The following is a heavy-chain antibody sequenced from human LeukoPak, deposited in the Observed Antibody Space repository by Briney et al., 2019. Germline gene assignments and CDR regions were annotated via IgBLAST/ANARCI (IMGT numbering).Heavy chain of an antibody. V-gene: IGHV4-34*01. CDR3: ARGPNYDFWSGYYAG. D-gene: IGHD3-3*01. Sequence: SETLSLTCAVYGGSFSGYYWSWIRQPPGKGLEWIGEINHSGSTNYNPSLKSRVTISVDTSQNQSSLKLSSVTAADTAVYYCARGPNYDFWSGYYAGGGQGTLVTVSS. CDR1: GGSFSGYY. CDR2: INHSGST. J-gene: IGHJ4*02.